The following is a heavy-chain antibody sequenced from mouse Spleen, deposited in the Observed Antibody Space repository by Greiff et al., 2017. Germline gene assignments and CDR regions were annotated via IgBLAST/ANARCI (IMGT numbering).Heavy chain of an antibody. CDR1: GYTFTSYW. V-gene: IGHV1-55*01. J-gene: IGHJ3*01. CDR3: AREGSRGFAY. Sequence: QVQLKESGAELVKPGASVKMSCKASGYTFTSYWITWVKQRPGQGLEWIGDIYPGSGSTNYNEKFKSKATLTVDTSSSTAYMQLSSLTSEDSAVYYCAREGSRGFAYWGQGTLVTVSA. CDR2: IYPGSGST. D-gene: IGHD1-1*01.